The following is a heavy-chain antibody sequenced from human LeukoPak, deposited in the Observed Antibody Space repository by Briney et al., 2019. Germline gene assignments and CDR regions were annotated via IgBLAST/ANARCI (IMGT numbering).Heavy chain of an antibody. D-gene: IGHD5-12*01. V-gene: IGHV4-59*08. J-gene: IGHJ5*02. CDR2: IYYSGST. CDR1: GGSISSYY. Sequence: SETLSLTCTVSGGSISSYYWSWIRQPPGKGLEWIGYIYYSGSTNYNPSLKSRVTISVDTSKNQFSLKLSSVTAADTAVYYCARRYILGWFDPWGQGTLVTVSS. CDR3: ARRYILGWFDP.